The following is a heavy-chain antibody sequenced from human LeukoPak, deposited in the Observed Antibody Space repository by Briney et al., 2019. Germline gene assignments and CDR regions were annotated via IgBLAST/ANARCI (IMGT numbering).Heavy chain of an antibody. J-gene: IGHJ3*02. CDR3: AKGMSYYYDSSGYYFYLRARDDAFDI. V-gene: IGHV3-30*18. CDR1: GFTFSSYG. Sequence: GGSLRLSCAASGFTFSSYGMHWVRQAPGKGLEWVAVILYDGSNKYYADSVKGRFTISRDNSKNTLYLQMNSLRAEDTAVYYCAKGMSYYYDSSGYYFYLRARDDAFDIWGQGTMVTVSS. CDR2: ILYDGSNK. D-gene: IGHD3-22*01.